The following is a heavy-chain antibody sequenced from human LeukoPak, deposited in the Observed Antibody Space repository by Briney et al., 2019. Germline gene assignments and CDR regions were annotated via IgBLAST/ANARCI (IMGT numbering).Heavy chain of an antibody. J-gene: IGHJ4*02. CDR2: IYYSGST. D-gene: IGHD1-26*01. Sequence: SETLSLTCTVSGGSISSGDYYWSWIRQPPGKGLEWIGYIYYSGSTYYNPSLKSRVTISVDTSKNQFSLKLSSVTAADTAVYYCASSGGPYHQHDYWGQGTLVTVSS. CDR3: ASSGGPYHQHDY. V-gene: IGHV4-30-4*08. CDR1: GGSISSGDYY.